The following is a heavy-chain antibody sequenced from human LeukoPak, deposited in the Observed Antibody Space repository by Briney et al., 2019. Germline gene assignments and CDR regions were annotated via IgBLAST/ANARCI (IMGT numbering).Heavy chain of an antibody. D-gene: IGHD6-6*01. CDR1: GFTFSSYG. CDR2: IRYDGSNK. J-gene: IGHJ4*02. Sequence: GGSLRLSCAASGFTFSSYGMHWVRQAPGKGLEWVAFIRYDGSNKYYADSVKGRFTISRDNSKNTLYLQMNSLRAEDTAVYYCAKGSRSSIAALLVGDWCQGTRVTVTS. V-gene: IGHV3-30*02. CDR3: AKGSRSSIAALLVGD.